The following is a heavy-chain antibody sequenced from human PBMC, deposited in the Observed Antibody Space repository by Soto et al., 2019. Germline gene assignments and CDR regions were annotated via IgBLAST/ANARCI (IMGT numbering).Heavy chain of an antibody. V-gene: IGHV1-46*01. J-gene: IGHJ4*02. Sequence: CDVYGGSFSGYIWTWIRQTPGKGLQWIGQINPSGGSTSYAQKFQGRVTMTRDTSTSTVYMELSSLRSEDTAVYYCARDLYSSSWYRNGFDYWGQGTLVTVSS. CDR1: GGSFSGYI. D-gene: IGHD6-13*01. CDR2: INPSGGST. CDR3: ARDLYSSSWYRNGFDY.